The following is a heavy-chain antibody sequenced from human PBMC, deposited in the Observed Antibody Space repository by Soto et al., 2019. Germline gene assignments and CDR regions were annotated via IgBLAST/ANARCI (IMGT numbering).Heavy chain of an antibody. CDR3: AKTPLSRWSRGWFGTYYFDY. D-gene: IGHD6-19*01. CDR2: ISGGGSST. J-gene: IGHJ4*02. Sequence: GGSLRLSCVASGFTFTTYAMTWVRQAPGKGLEWASVISGGGSSTYYADSVKGRFAISRENSKNTLYLQMNSLRAEDTAVYYCAKTPLSRWSRGWFGTYYFDYWGRGTLVTVSS. CDR1: GFTFTTYA. V-gene: IGHV3-23*01.